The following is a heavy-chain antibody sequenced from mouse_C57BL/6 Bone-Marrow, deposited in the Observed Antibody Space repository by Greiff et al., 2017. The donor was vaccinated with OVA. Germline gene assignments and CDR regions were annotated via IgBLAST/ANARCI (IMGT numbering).Heavy chain of an antibody. CDR3: ARRDGKVPSMDY. J-gene: IGHJ4*01. Sequence: QVQLQQPGAELVKPGASVKVSCKASGYTFTSYWMHWVKQRPGQGLEWIGRFHPSDSDTNYNQKFKGKATLTVDKSSSTAYMQLSSLTSEDSAVYYCARRDGKVPSMDYWGQGTSVTVSS. CDR2: FHPSDSDT. CDR1: GYTFTSYW. V-gene: IGHV1-74*01. D-gene: IGHD2-1*01.